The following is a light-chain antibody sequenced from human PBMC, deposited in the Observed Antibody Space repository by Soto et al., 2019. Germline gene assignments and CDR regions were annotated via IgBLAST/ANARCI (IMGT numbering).Light chain of an antibody. CDR2: GVS. CDR3: QQYGGSRT. CDR1: QSVSSSY. Sequence: EIVWTQSPGTLSLSPGERATLSGRASQSVSSSYLAWYQQKPGQAPRLLIYGVSSRATGIPDRFSGSGSGTDFTLTISRLEPEDFAVYYCQQYGGSRTFGQGTKVEIK. J-gene: IGKJ1*01. V-gene: IGKV3-20*01.